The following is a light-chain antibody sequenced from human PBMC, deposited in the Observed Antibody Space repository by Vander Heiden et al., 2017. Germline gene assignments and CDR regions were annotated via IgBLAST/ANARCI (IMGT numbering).Light chain of an antibody. V-gene: IGLV2-14*03. Sequence: HPGKAPKLLIHSVSVRPSGVSNRFSGSKSGNTASLTISGLQADDEGYYFCTSYASYSLYLFGTGTKLTVL. J-gene: IGLJ1*01. CDR2: SVS. CDR3: TSYASYSLYL.